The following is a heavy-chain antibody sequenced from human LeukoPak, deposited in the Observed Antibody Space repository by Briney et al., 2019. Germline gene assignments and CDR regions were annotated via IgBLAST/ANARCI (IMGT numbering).Heavy chain of an antibody. CDR2: ITSGGGST. V-gene: IGHV3-23*01. J-gene: IGHJ4*01. CDR1: GFTFSSYA. CDR3: TKKHSPQAPDFDY. Sequence: PGGSLRLSCAASGFTFSSYAMSWVRQAPGKGLEWVSAITSGGGSTYYADSVKGRFTISRDNSKNTLYLQMNSLRADDTAVYYCTKKHSPQAPDFDYWGQGTLVTVSS.